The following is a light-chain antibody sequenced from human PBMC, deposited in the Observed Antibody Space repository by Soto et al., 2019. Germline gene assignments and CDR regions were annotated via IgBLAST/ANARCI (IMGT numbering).Light chain of an antibody. CDR1: SGYSNYK. Sequence: QSVLTQPPSASASLGASVTLTCTLSSGYSNYKVDWYQQRPGKGPRFVMRVGTGGIVGSKGDGIPDRFSVLGSGLNRYLTIKNIQEEDESDYHCGADHGSGSNFLRGVVFGGGTKLTVL. J-gene: IGLJ2*01. CDR2: VGTGGIVG. CDR3: GADHGSGSNFLRGVV. V-gene: IGLV9-49*01.